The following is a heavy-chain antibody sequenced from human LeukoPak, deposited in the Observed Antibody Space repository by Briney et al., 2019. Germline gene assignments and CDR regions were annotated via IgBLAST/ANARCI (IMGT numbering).Heavy chain of an antibody. J-gene: IGHJ6*03. V-gene: IGHV1-8*01. D-gene: IGHD2-2*01. Sequence: GASVKVSCKASGYTFISYDIVWLRQATGQGLEWMGYMNPKSGNTDYVQNFQGRVTMTRDTSITTAYMELSGLRSEDTAVYYCARKIASTRLGVRYYYMDVWGEETTVTISS. CDR3: ARKIASTRLGVRYYYMDV. CDR1: GYTFISYD. CDR2: MNPKSGNT.